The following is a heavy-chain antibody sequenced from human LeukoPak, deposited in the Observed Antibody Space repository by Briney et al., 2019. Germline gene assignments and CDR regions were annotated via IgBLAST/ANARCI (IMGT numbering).Heavy chain of an antibody. J-gene: IGHJ6*02. CDR2: ISGSGGST. Sequence: PGGSLRLSCAASGFTFSSSAMSWVRQAPGKGLEWVSAISGSGGSTYYADSVKGRFTISRDNSKNTLYLQMNSLRAEDTAVYYCAKELGYCSSTSCPRGMDVWGQGTTVTVSS. D-gene: IGHD2-2*01. V-gene: IGHV3-23*01. CDR3: AKELGYCSSTSCPRGMDV. CDR1: GFTFSSSA.